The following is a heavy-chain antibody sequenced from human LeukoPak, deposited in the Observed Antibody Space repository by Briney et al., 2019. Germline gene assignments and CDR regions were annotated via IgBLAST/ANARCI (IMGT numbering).Heavy chain of an antibody. V-gene: IGHV4-34*01. J-gene: IGHJ4*02. CDR2: INHSGST. CDR3: AARLGYCSGGSCYSRRYYFDY. D-gene: IGHD2-15*01. CDR1: GGSFSGYY. Sequence: SETLSLTCAVYGGSFSGYYWSWIRQPPGKGLEWIGEINHSGSTNYNPSLKSRVTISVDTSKNQFSLKLSSVTAADTAVYYCAARLGYCSGGSCYSRRYYFDYWGQGTLVTVSS.